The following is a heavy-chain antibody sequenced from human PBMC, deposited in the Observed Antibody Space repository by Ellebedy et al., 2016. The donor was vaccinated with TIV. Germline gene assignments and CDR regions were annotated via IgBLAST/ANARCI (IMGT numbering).Heavy chain of an antibody. CDR2: ISYDANNK. D-gene: IGHD2-2*03. CDR3: AKVPVGFCNRPFCFYLDD. J-gene: IGHJ4*02. CDR1: GFTFSSYD. V-gene: IGHV3-30*18. Sequence: PGGSLRLSCVASGFTFSSYDMHRVRQAPGKGLEWVALISYDANNKYYADSVKGRFTISRDNSKNTLYLQMHTLRPEDTAVYYCAKVPVGFCNRPFCFYLDDWGQGTLVSVSS.